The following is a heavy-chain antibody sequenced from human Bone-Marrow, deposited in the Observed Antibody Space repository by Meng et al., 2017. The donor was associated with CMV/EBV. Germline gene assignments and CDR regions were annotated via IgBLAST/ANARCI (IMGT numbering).Heavy chain of an antibody. CDR1: GGSISSGDYY. J-gene: IGHJ4*02. V-gene: IGHV4-30-4*08. D-gene: IGHD2-15*01. CDR2: IYYSGST. Sequence: SETLSLTCTVSGGSISSGDYYWSWIRQPPGKGLEWIGYIYYSGSTYYNPSLKSRVTISVDTSKNQFSLRLTSVTAADTTVYYCARLREIGGVFDYWGQGTLVTVSS. CDR3: ARLREIGGVFDY.